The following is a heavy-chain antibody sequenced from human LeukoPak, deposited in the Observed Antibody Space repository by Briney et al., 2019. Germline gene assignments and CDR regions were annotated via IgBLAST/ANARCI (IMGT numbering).Heavy chain of an antibody. CDR1: GFIFKKYW. V-gene: IGHV3-7*01. J-gene: IGHJ4*02. CDR3: ARETPRRGETRDGYR. D-gene: IGHD5-24*01. Sequence: GESRRLSCAASGFIFKKYWMNWVRQVPGKGLECLANIKEDGSETYYADSVKGRFTISRDNPKNLLFLQINSLRVEDTAVYYCARETPRRGETRDGYRWGQGTVVTVSS. CDR2: IKEDGSET.